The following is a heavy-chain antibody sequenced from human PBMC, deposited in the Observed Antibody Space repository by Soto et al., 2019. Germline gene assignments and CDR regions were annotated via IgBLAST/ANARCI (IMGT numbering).Heavy chain of an antibody. V-gene: IGHV4-4*02. Sequence: SETLSLTCAVSGGSISSSNWWSWVRQPPGKGLEWIGEIYHSGSTNYNPSLKSRVTISVDTSKNQFSLKLSSVTAADTAVYYCARHYYDILTGYYIFDYWGQGTLVTVSS. J-gene: IGHJ4*02. CDR3: ARHYYDILTGYYIFDY. CDR1: GGSISSSNW. CDR2: IYHSGST. D-gene: IGHD3-9*01.